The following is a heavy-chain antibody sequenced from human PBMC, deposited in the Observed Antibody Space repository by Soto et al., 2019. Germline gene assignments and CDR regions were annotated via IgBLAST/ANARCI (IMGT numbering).Heavy chain of an antibody. D-gene: IGHD1-1*01. CDR3: AREGSYWNDVGPD. V-gene: IGHV3-21*01. Sequence: GGSLRLSCAASGFTFSTYTMNWVRQAPGKGLEWVSSISSTSTYIYYADSLKGRFTISRDNAKNSLYLQMNSLRAEDTAVYYCAREGSYWNDVGPDWGQGTLVTVSS. CDR1: GFTFSTYT. J-gene: IGHJ4*02. CDR2: ISSTSTYI.